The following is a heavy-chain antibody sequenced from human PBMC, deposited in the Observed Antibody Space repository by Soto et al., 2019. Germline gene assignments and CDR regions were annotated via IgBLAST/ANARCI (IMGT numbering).Heavy chain of an antibody. J-gene: IGHJ1*01. CDR1: GGSFSGYY. D-gene: IGHD3-10*01. Sequence: SETLSLTCAVYGGSFSGYYWSWIRQPPGKGLEWIGEINHSGSTNYNPSLKSRVTISVDTSKNQFSLKLSSVTAADTAVYYCARGGNVLLWFGESALSQHWGQGTLVTVSS. CDR2: INHSGST. V-gene: IGHV4-34*01. CDR3: ARGGNVLLWFGESALSQH.